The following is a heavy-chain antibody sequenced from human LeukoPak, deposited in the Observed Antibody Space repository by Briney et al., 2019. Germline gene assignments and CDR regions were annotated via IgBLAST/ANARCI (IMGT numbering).Heavy chain of an antibody. Sequence: GASVKVSCKASGYTFTGYYMHWVRQAPGQGLEWMGWINPNSGGTNYAQKFQGRVTMTRDTSISTAYMELSRLRSDDTAVYYCARGVNKGVGDAFDIWGQGTMVTVSS. V-gene: IGHV1-2*02. CDR1: GYTFTGYY. CDR2: INPNSGGT. J-gene: IGHJ3*02. CDR3: ARGVNKGVGDAFDI. D-gene: IGHD3-16*01.